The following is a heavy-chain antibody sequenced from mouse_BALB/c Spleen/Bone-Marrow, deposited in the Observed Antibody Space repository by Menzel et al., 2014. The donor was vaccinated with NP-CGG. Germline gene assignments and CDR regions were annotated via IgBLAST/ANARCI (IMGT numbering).Heavy chain of an antibody. CDR3: ARDY. Sequence: QVQLQQSGPELAKPGASVKMSCKASGYTFTVTWIHWIKQRPGQGLEWTGYINPSTGYAEYNQNSKDKATLTVDKSSSTAYMQLSSLTSEDSAVYYCARDYWGQGTTLTVSS. CDR2: INPSTGYA. J-gene: IGHJ2*01. V-gene: IGHV1-7*01. CDR1: GYTFTVTW.